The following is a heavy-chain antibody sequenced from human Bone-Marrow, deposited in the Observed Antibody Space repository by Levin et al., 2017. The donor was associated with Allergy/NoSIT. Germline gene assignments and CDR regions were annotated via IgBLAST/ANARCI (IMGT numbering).Heavy chain of an antibody. CDR2: INPNSGGT. V-gene: IGHV1-2*06. Sequence: ASVKVSCKASGYTFTGYYMHWVRQAPGQGLEWMGRINPNSGGTNYAQKFQGRVTMTRDTSISTAYMELSRLRSDDTAVYYCARDRPAIFIPTTTTTVTIAIRFDPWGQGTLVTVSS. J-gene: IGHJ5*02. CDR1: GYTFTGYY. CDR3: ARDRPAIFIPTTTTTVTIAIRFDP. D-gene: IGHD4-17*01.